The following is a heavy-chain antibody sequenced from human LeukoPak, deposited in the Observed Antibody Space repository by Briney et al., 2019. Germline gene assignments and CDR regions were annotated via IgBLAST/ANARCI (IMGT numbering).Heavy chain of an antibody. CDR1: GGSISSSSYY. CDR2: IYYSGST. CDR3: AREHTPYGDYLFDY. D-gene: IGHD4-17*01. J-gene: IGHJ4*02. Sequence: SETLSLTCTVSGGSISSSSYYWGWIRQPPGKGLEWIGSIYYSGSTYYNPSLKSRVTISVDTSKNQFSLKLSSVTAADTAVYYCAREHTPYGDYLFDYWGQGTLVTVSS. V-gene: IGHV4-39*07.